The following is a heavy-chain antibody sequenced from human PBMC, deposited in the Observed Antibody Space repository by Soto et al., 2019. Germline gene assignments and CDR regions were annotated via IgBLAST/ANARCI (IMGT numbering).Heavy chain of an antibody. J-gene: IGHJ6*03. Sequence: QVQLVQSGAEVKKPGASVKVSCKASGYTFTSYGISWVRQAPGKGLEWMGWISAYNGNTNYAQKLQGRVTMTTDTSTSRAYMELRSLRSDDTAVYYCARGGVGYCSSTSCYGGDYYYYYYMDVWGKGTTVTVSS. D-gene: IGHD2-2*01. V-gene: IGHV1-18*01. CDR1: GYTFTSYG. CDR2: ISAYNGNT. CDR3: ARGGVGYCSSTSCYGGDYYYYYYMDV.